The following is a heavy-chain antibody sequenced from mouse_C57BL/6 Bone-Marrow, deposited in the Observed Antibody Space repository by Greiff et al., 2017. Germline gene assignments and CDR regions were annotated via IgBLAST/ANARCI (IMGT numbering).Heavy chain of an antibody. J-gene: IGHJ4*01. Sequence: VKVVESGGGLVQSGRSLRLSCATSGFTFSDFYMEWVRQAPGKGLEWIAASRNKANDYTTEYSASVKGLFIVSRDTSQSILYLLMNALRADDTTIYYCARDAGDYDAMDYWGQGTSVTVSS. CDR2: SRNKANDYTT. CDR3: ARDAGDYDAMDY. V-gene: IGHV7-1*01. CDR1: GFTFSDFY.